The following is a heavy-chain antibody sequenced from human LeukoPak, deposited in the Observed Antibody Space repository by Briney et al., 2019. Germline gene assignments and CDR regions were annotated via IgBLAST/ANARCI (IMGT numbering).Heavy chain of an antibody. J-gene: IGHJ4*02. CDR1: GGSISSSSYY. D-gene: IGHD3-9*01. V-gene: IGHV4-39*07. Sequence: SETLSLTCTVSGGSISSSSYYWGWIRQPPGKGLEWIGSIYHSGSTYYNPSLKSRVTISVDTSKNQFSLKLSSVTAADTAVYYCAGRLNDILTGYGPHWGQGTLVTVSS. CDR3: AGRLNDILTGYGPH. CDR2: IYHSGST.